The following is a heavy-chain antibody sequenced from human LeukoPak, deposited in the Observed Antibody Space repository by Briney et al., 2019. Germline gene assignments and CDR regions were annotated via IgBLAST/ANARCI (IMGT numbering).Heavy chain of an antibody. Sequence: ASVKVSCKASGYTFTSYYMHWVRQAPGQGLEWMGIINPSGGSTSYAQKFQGRVTMTRDTSTSTVYMELSSLRSEDTAVYYCARDRQSEFYDFWSGAINNWFDPWGQGTLVTVSS. D-gene: IGHD3-3*01. J-gene: IGHJ5*02. CDR3: ARDRQSEFYDFWSGAINNWFDP. CDR1: GYTFTSYY. V-gene: IGHV1-46*01. CDR2: INPSGGST.